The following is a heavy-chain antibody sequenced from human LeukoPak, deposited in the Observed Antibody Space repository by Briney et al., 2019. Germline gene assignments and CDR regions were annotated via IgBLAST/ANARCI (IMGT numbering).Heavy chain of an antibody. CDR1: GFRLSSYA. D-gene: IGHD3-3*01. CDR2: ISGSGGST. CDR3: VKGGQNYDFWRFDY. V-gene: IGHV3-23*01. Sequence: GGSLRLSCGASGFRLSSYAMSWVRQAPGKGLEWVSSISGSGGSTHYTDSVKGRFAISRDNSKSTLYLQMNSLGTDDTALYYCVKGGQNYDFWRFDYWGQGTLVTASS. J-gene: IGHJ4*02.